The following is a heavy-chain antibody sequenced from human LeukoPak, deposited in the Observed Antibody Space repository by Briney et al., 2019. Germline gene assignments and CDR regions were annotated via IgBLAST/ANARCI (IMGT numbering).Heavy chain of an antibody. J-gene: IGHJ3*02. CDR2: IKSKTDGGTT. CDR3: STDGEWELPTTAFDS. Sequence: GGSLRLSCAASGFTFSNAWMSWVRQAPGKGLEWVGRIKSKTDGGTTDYAAPVKGRFTISRDDSKNTLYLQMNSLKTENTAVYYRSTDGEWELPTTAFDSWGERTIVTVSS. V-gene: IGHV3-15*01. CDR1: GFTFSNAW. D-gene: IGHD1-26*01.